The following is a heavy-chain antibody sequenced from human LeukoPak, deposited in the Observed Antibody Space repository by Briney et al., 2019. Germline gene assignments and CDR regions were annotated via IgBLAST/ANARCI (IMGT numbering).Heavy chain of an antibody. J-gene: IGHJ4*02. V-gene: IGHV3-21*04. CDR3: AKDLTIFGVVINGDFDY. CDR2: ISSISYI. D-gene: IGHD3-3*01. CDR1: GFTFSSYN. Sequence: GGSLRLSCAASGFTFSSYNMNWVRQAPGKGLEWVSSISSISYIYYADSVKGRFTISRDNAKNSLYLQMNSLRAEDTAVYYCAKDLTIFGVVINGDFDYWGQGTLVTVSS.